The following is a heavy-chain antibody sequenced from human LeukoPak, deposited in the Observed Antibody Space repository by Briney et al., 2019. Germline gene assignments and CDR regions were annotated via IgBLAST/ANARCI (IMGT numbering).Heavy chain of an antibody. CDR3: AREEERYFDWKQSNWFDP. Sequence: GGSLRLSCAASGFTFDDYGMSWVRQAPGKGLEWVSGINWNGGSTGYADSVKGRFTISRDNAKNSLYLQMNSLRAEDTAVYYCAREEERYFDWKQSNWFDPWGQGTLVTVSS. V-gene: IGHV3-20*04. CDR2: INWNGGST. CDR1: GFTFDDYG. D-gene: IGHD3-9*01. J-gene: IGHJ5*02.